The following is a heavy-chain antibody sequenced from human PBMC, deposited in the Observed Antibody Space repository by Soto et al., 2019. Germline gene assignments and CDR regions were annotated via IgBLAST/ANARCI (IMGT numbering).Heavy chain of an antibody. Sequence: SETLPLTCSVSGGPISSSGYYWGWIRQAPGKGLEWLATIYYTGYTYHNPSLKSHVTISVDTSKDQFSLELTSVTAADTALYYCARSAIATHWFFDLWGRGTLVTAPQ. V-gene: IGHV4-39*01. CDR1: GGPISSSGYY. CDR2: IYYTGYT. D-gene: IGHD5-18*01. J-gene: IGHJ2*01. CDR3: ARSAIATHWFFDL.